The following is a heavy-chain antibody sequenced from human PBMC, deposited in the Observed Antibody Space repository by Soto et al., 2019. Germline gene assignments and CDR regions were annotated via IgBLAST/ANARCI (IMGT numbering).Heavy chain of an antibody. V-gene: IGHV1-3*01. Sequence: GASVKVSCAASGYTFTSYAMHWVRQAPGQRLEWMGWINAGNGNTKYSQKFQGRVTITRDTSASTAYMELSSLRSEDTAVYYCARSGAWYPRPHTYYYDSSLDYWGQGTLVTVSS. J-gene: IGHJ4*02. CDR1: GYTFTSYA. D-gene: IGHD3-22*01. CDR3: ARSGAWYPRPHTYYYDSSLDY. CDR2: INAGNGNT.